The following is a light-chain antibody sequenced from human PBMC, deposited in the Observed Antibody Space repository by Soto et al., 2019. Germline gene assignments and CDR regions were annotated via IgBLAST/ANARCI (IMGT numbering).Light chain of an antibody. J-gene: IGKJ1*01. V-gene: IGKV3-20*01. CDR1: QPVGTAY. CDR3: QQHGTSPWT. CDR2: ATS. Sequence: EIVLTQSPGTLYLSPGERATLSCRASQPVGTAYLAWYRQKFGQAPRPLIYATSTRATGIPDRFRGSGLGTDFTLTIDRLEPEDFAVYYCQQHGTSPWTFGQGTKVEIK.